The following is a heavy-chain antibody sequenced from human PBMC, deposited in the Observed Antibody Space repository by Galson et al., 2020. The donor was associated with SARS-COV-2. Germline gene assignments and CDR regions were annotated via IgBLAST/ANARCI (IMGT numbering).Heavy chain of an antibody. CDR2: ISWNSGSI. D-gene: IGHD3-16*01. J-gene: IGHJ3*02. CDR1: GFTIDDYA. Sequence: SLKISCAASGFTIDDYAMHWVRQAPGKGLEWVPGISWNSGSIGYADSVKGRFTISRDNAKNSLYLQMNSLRAEDTALYYCAKVDVMGLDAFDIWGQGTMVTVSS. CDR3: AKVDVMGLDAFDI. V-gene: IGHV3-9*01.